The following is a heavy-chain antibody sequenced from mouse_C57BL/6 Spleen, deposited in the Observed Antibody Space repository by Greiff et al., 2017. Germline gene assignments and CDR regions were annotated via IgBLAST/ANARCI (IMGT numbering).Heavy chain of an antibody. J-gene: IGHJ4*01. CDR1: GYTFTSYW. Sequence: QVQLQQPGAELVKPGASVKLSCKASGYTFTSYWMHWVKQRPGQGLEWIGMIHPNSGSTNYNEKFKSKATLTVDKSSSTAYMQLSSLTSEDSAVYYCARNVHYGYDLYAMDYWGQGTSVTVSS. V-gene: IGHV1-64*01. D-gene: IGHD2-2*01. CDR2: IHPNSGST. CDR3: ARNVHYGYDLYAMDY.